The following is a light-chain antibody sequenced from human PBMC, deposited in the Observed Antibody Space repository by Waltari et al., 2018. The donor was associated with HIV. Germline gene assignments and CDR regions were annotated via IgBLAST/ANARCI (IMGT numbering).Light chain of an antibody. CDR3: CSYAGSSRV. CDR1: SSVVGGSNY. J-gene: IGLJ3*02. CDR2: DVS. V-gene: IGLV2-11*01. Sequence: QSALTQPRSVSGSPGQSVPISCTGTSSVVGGSNYVSWYQQHPGKAPKLMLYDVSKRPSGVPDRFSGSKSGNTASLTISGLQAEDEADYYCCSYAGSSRVFGGGTKLTVL.